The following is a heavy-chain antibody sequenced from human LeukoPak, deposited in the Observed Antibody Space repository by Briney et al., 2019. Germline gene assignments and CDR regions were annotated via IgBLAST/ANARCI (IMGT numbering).Heavy chain of an antibody. CDR1: GYSFADYY. Sequence: ASVKVSCKASGYSFADYYMHWVRQAPGQGLEWMGWIKPNSGGTRSAQKFQGRVTMTRDTSISTAYIELSSLRYDDTAVYYCATNILVRDIINWFDPWGQGTLVTVSS. CDR3: ATNILVRDIINWFDP. D-gene: IGHD3-10*01. CDR2: IKPNSGGT. V-gene: IGHV1-2*02. J-gene: IGHJ5*02.